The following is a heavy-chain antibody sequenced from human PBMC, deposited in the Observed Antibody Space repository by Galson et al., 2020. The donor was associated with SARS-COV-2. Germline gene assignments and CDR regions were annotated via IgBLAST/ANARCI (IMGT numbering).Heavy chain of an antibody. V-gene: IGHV4-34*01. D-gene: IGHD3-22*01. CDR1: GGSFSDYY. J-gene: IGHJ6*03. CDR2: INHSGST. CDR3: ARSRQDVTMIVVAITAYYHYMDV. Sequence: SETLSLTCAVYGGSFSDYYWSWIRQPPGKGLEWIGEINHSGSTKSSPSLKSRVTIAVDTSKNQFSLTLTSMTAADMAVYYCARSRQDVTMIVVAITAYYHYMDVWSKGTTVTISS.